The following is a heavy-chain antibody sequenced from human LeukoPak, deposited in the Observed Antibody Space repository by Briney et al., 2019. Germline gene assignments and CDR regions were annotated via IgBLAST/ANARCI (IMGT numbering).Heavy chain of an antibody. CDR3: AREDCSGGSCYPIDP. CDR2: ISSSSSYI. D-gene: IGHD2-15*01. CDR1: GFSFNSYA. Sequence: KSGGSLRLSCAASGFSFNSYAMNWVRQAPGKGLEWVSSISSSSSYIYYADSVKGRFTISRDNAKNSLYLQMNSLRAEDTAVYYCAREDCSGGSCYPIDPWGQGTLVTVSS. V-gene: IGHV3-21*01. J-gene: IGHJ5*02.